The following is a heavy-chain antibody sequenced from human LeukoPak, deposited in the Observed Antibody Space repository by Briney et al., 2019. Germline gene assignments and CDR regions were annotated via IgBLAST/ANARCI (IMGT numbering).Heavy chain of an antibody. CDR3: ARGTLRFGELGLH. D-gene: IGHD3-10*01. CDR2: ISTYNGNT. V-gene: IGHV1-18*01. J-gene: IGHJ4*02. Sequence: ASVKVSCKASGYTFTTYGITWVRQAPGQGLEWMGWISTYNGNTNYAQKLQGRVTTTTDTSTSTAYMELRSLRSDDTAVYYCARGTLRFGELGLHWGQGTLVTASS. CDR1: GYTFTTYG.